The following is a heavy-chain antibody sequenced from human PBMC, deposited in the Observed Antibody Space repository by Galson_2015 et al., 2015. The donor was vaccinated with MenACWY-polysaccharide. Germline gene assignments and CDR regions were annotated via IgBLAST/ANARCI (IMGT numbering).Heavy chain of an antibody. V-gene: IGHV3-7*04. CDR3: ARVDLGLGL. D-gene: IGHD3-16*01. CDR1: GLTLGNCW. J-gene: IGHJ4*03. CDR2: IKKDGSEK. Sequence: SLRLSCAASGLTLGNCWITWVRQAPGKGLEWVASIKKDGSEKYYVDSVKGRFTISRDNAKDSLYLQMNSLRAEDTAVYFCARVDLGLGLWGQGTLVTVSS.